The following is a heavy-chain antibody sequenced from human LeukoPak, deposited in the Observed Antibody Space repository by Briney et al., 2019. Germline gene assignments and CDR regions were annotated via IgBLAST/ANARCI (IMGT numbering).Heavy chain of an antibody. CDR2: IYYSGST. D-gene: IGHD2/OR15-2a*01. V-gene: IGHV4-39*01. CDR3: ARRARNYFHYYY. CDR1: GGSISSSGFY. Sequence: SETLSLTCNVSGGSISSSGFYWGWIRQPPGKGLEWIGSIYYSGSTSYNPSLKSRVTISVDTSKNQFSLKLTSVTAADTAVYYCARRARNYFHYYYWGQGTLVTVSS. J-gene: IGHJ4*02.